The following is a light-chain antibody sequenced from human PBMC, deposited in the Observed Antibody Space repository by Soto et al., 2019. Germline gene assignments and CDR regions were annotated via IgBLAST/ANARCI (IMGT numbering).Light chain of an antibody. CDR1: QDIRNE. CDR2: AAS. V-gene: IGKV1-6*02. J-gene: IGKJ1*01. CDR3: LQERGYPRT. Sequence: ALQMTQSPSSLSASVADTVTITCRASQDIRNELVWYQQKPGTAPTFLIYAASSLHSGIASRFSGSGSGTDFTLTIIGLQPEDFATYYCLQERGYPRTFGQGTKVDIK.